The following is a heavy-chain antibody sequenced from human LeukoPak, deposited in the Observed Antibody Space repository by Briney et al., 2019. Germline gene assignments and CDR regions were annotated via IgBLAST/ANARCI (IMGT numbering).Heavy chain of an antibody. D-gene: IGHD3-10*01. Sequence: GGSLRLSCAASGLTFSSYAMSWVRQAPGKGLEWVSAISGSGGSTYYADSVKGRFTISRDNSKNTLYLQMNSLRAEDTAVYYCAKSVVLLWFGELFPHDYWGQGTLVTVSS. CDR3: AKSVVLLWFGELFPHDY. V-gene: IGHV3-23*01. J-gene: IGHJ4*02. CDR2: ISGSGGST. CDR1: GLTFSSYA.